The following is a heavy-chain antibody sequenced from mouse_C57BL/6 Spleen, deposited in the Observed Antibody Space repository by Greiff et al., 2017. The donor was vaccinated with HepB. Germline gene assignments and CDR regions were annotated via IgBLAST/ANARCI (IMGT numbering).Heavy chain of an antibody. Sequence: VQLQQSGAELVRPGTSVKVSCKASGYAFTNYWIDWVKQRPGQGLEWIGVINPGSGGTNYNEKFKGKATLTADQSSSTAYMQLSSLTSEDSAVYYCARAHYDYGRLFAYWGQGTLVTVSA. CDR1: GYAFTNYW. CDR3: ARAHYDYGRLFAY. J-gene: IGHJ3*01. V-gene: IGHV1-54*01. D-gene: IGHD2-4*01. CDR2: INPGSGGT.